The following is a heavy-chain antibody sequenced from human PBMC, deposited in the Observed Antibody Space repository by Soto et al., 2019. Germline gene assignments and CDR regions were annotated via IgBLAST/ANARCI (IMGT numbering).Heavy chain of an antibody. D-gene: IGHD5-18*01. Sequence: HPGGSLRLSCAASGFTFSSYGMHWVRQAPGKGLEWVAVIWYDGSNKYYADSVKGRFTISRDNSKNTLYLQMNSLRAEDTAVYYCARDMANVDTAMGDYWGQGTLVTSPQ. V-gene: IGHV3-33*01. CDR1: GFTFSSYG. CDR2: IWYDGSNK. J-gene: IGHJ4*02. CDR3: ARDMANVDTAMGDY.